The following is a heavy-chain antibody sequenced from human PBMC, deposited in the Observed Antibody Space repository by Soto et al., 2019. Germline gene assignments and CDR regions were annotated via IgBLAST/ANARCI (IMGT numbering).Heavy chain of an antibody. D-gene: IGHD2-21*01. Sequence: ASVKVSCKTSGYTFTGYYLHWVRQAPGQGLEWMGWIKPNSGDTDYAQHFQGRVTMTRDTSIKTAYMELNNLRSDDTAIYYCARGGMWFYDGVDVWGQGTTVTVSS. CDR3: ARGGMWFYDGVDV. CDR1: GYTFTGYY. J-gene: IGHJ6*02. CDR2: IKPNSGDT. V-gene: IGHV1-2*02.